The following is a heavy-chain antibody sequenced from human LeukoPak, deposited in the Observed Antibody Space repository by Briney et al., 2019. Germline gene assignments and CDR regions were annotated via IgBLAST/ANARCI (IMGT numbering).Heavy chain of an antibody. CDR3: AKGSGSYSMEGAFDI. J-gene: IGHJ3*02. Sequence: GGSLRLSCAASGFTFSSYSMNWVRQAPGKGLEWVSAISGSGGSTYYADSVKGRFTISRDNSKNTLYLQMNSLRAEDTAVYYCAKGSGSYSMEGAFDIWGQGTMVTVSS. V-gene: IGHV3-23*01. CDR2: ISGSGGST. CDR1: GFTFSSYS. D-gene: IGHD1-26*01.